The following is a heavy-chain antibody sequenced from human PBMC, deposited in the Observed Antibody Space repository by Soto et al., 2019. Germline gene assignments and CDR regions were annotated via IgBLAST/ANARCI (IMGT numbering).Heavy chain of an antibody. J-gene: IGHJ4*02. CDR1: GYTFTSYG. CDR3: ARDVVTPTITIFGVVNRFDY. D-gene: IGHD3-3*01. CDR2: ISAYNGNT. V-gene: IGHV1-18*04. Sequence: QVQLVQSGAEVKKPGASVKVSCKASGYTFTSYGISWVRQAPGQGLEWMGWISAYNGNTNYAQKLQGRVTMTTDTATSTAYMELRSLRSDGTAVYYCARDVVTPTITIFGVVNRFDYWGQGTLVTVSS.